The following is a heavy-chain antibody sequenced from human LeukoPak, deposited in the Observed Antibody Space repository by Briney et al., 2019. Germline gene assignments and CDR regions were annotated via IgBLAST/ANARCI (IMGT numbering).Heavy chain of an antibody. Sequence: PGGSLRLSCAASGFTFSSYSMNWVRQAPGKGLEWVSSIGGSSASIFYADSVRGRFTISRDNSKNSLYLQMNSLRDEDTAVYYCARDPAVIFGVVTDYYMDVWGKGTTVTVSS. J-gene: IGHJ6*03. CDR3: ARDPAVIFGVVTDYYMDV. D-gene: IGHD3-3*01. CDR2: IGGSSASI. V-gene: IGHV3-21*01. CDR1: GFTFSSYS.